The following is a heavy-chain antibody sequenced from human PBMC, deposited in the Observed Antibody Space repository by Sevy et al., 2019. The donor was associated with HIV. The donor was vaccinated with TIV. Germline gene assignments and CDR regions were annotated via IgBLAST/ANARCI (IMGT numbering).Heavy chain of an antibody. CDR1: GGSISSGNYY. CDR2: IHTSGST. CDR3: TRSDYGDFLFDH. Sequence: SETLSLTCTVSGGSISSGNYYWSWIRQPAGKEMQWIGRIHTSGSTNYTPSLKSRVTISFSSSKNQFSLKLDSVTAADTAVYYCTRSDYGDFLFDHWGQRTQVTVSS. D-gene: IGHD4-17*01. J-gene: IGHJ4*02. V-gene: IGHV4-61*02.